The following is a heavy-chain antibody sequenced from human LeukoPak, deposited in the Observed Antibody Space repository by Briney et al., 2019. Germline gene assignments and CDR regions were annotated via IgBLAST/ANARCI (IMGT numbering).Heavy chain of an antibody. CDR2: INPTVGST. J-gene: IGHJ3*02. V-gene: IGHV1-46*01. Sequence: GASVKVSCKASGYTFTNYCMHWVRQAPGQGLEWMAIINPTVGSTTFAQKFQGRVIMTRDTSTSTVYMELTSLRSEDTAVYYCARDVSGYYYGSGRYDAFGIWGQGTLVTVSS. CDR1: GYTFTNYC. CDR3: ARDVSGYYYGSGRYDAFGI. D-gene: IGHD3-10*01.